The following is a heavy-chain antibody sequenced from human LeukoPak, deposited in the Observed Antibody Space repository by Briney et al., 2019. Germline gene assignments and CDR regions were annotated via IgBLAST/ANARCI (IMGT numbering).Heavy chain of an antibody. CDR3: ARVISDEDYDSSGYYFFLDY. D-gene: IGHD3-22*01. Sequence: SQTLSLTCTVSGGSISSGDYYWSWIRQPPGKGLEWIGYIYYSGSTYYNPSLKSRVTMSVDTSKNQFSLKLSSVTAADTAVYYCARVISDEDYDSSGYYFFLDYWGQGTLVTVST. CDR2: IYYSGST. J-gene: IGHJ4*02. V-gene: IGHV4-30-4*08. CDR1: GGSISSGDYY.